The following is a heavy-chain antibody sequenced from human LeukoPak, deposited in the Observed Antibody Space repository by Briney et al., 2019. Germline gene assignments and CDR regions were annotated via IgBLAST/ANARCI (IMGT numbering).Heavy chain of an antibody. D-gene: IGHD5-18*01. CDR3: AKDGYGYGYGYFDY. Sequence: PGGSLRLSCTASGFTFSSYAMNWVRQAPGKGLELVSAISSSGGSTYYADSVKGRFTISSDNSKNTLYLQMNSLRAEDTAVYYCAKDGYGYGYGYFDYWGQGTLVTVSS. V-gene: IGHV3-23*01. CDR1: GFTFSSYA. CDR2: ISSSGGST. J-gene: IGHJ4*02.